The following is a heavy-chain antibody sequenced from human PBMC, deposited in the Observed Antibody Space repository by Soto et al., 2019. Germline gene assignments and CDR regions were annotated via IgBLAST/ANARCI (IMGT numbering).Heavy chain of an antibody. V-gene: IGHV3-66*01. Sequence: GGSLRLSCAASGFTVSSNYMSWVRQAPGKGLEWVSVIYSGGSTYYADSVKGRFTISRDNSKNTLYLQMNSLRAEDTAVYYCARDFPPWNYVNLIPWGQGTLVNVSS. CDR1: GFTVSSNY. CDR3: ARDFPPWNYVNLIP. CDR2: IYSGGST. D-gene: IGHD1-7*01. J-gene: IGHJ5*02.